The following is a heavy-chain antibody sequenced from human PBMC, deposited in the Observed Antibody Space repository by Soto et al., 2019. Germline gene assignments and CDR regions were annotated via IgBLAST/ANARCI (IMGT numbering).Heavy chain of an antibody. CDR2: INAGNGNT. Sequence: QVQLVQSGAEVKKPGASVKVSCKASGYTFTSYAMHWVRQAPGQRLEWMGWINAGNGNTKYSQKFQGRVTITRDTSASTAYMELSSLRSEDTAVYYCARALKAKKSYYYDSSSGMDVWGQGTTVTVSS. CDR1: GYTFTSYA. CDR3: ARALKAKKSYYYDSSSGMDV. V-gene: IGHV1-3*01. D-gene: IGHD3-22*01. J-gene: IGHJ6*02.